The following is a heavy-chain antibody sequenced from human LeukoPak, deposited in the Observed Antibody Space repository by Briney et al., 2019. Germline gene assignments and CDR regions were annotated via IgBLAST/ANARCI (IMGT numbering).Heavy chain of an antibody. D-gene: IGHD3-10*01. CDR3: ARDAYSSGKYGYYFAY. CDR1: GFTFSSYS. J-gene: IGHJ4*02. Sequence: GGSLRLSCAPSGFTFSSYSMNCVRQAPGKGLEWVSSISSSSSYIYYAVSVKGRVTISRDNDKNSLYLQMNSMRAEDTAVYYCARDAYSSGKYGYYFAYWGQGTLVTVSS. V-gene: IGHV3-21*01. CDR2: ISSSSSYI.